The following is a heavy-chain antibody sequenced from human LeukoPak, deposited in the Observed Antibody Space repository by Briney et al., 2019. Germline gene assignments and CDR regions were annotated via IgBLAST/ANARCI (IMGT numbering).Heavy chain of an antibody. J-gene: IGHJ3*02. D-gene: IGHD3-16*01. CDR1: GFAFSSYS. CDR3: VRDTFSPDAFDI. Sequence: PGGSLRLSCAASGFAFSSYSMNWVRQAPGKGLEWVSSISTGSSYIYSADSLKGRFTISRENANNSLYLQMKRLRAVDTAVYYLVRDTFSPDAFDIWGQGTMVTVSS. V-gene: IGHV3-21*01. CDR2: ISTGSSYI.